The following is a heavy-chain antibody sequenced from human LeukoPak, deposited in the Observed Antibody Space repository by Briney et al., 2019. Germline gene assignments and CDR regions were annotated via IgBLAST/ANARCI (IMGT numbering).Heavy chain of an antibody. Sequence: GESLKISCKGSGYSFTSYWIAWVRQMPGKGPEWMGIIWPGDSKTRYSPSFQGQVTISADKSINTAYLQWSSLKASDTTVYYCARQTSSGHLDYWGQGTLVTVSS. V-gene: IGHV5-51*01. J-gene: IGHJ4*02. CDR2: IWPGDSKT. CDR3: ARQTSSGHLDY. CDR1: GYSFTSYW. D-gene: IGHD3-22*01.